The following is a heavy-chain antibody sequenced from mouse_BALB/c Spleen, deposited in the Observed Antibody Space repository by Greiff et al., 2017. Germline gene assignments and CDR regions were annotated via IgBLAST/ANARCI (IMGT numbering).Heavy chain of an antibody. J-gene: IGHJ3*01. CDR2: ISSGGSYT. Sequence: EVQGVESGGDLVKPGGSLKLSCAASGFTFSSYGMSWVRQTPDKRLEWVATISSGGSYTYYPDSVKGRFTISRDHAKNTLYLQMSSLKSEDTAMYYCARHEDYYGSSYGFAYWGQGTLVTVSA. CDR1: GFTFSSYG. V-gene: IGHV5-6*01. D-gene: IGHD1-1*01. CDR3: ARHEDYYGSSYGFAY.